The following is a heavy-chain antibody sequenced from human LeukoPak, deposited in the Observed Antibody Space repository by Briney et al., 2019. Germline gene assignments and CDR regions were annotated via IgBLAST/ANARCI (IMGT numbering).Heavy chain of an antibody. CDR2: ISGTGGST. J-gene: IGHJ4*02. Sequence: GESLRLSCAASGLTFSNYALSWVRQAPGKGLEWVSSISGTGGSTYYTDSVKGRFTISRDNSKSTLYLQLNSLRAEDTAVYFCAKDALPLDYWGQGTLVTVSS. CDR3: AKDALPLDY. CDR1: GLTFSNYA. V-gene: IGHV3-23*01.